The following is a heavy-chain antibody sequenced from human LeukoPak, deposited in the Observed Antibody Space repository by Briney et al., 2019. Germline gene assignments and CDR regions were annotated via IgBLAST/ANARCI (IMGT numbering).Heavy chain of an antibody. CDR2: IYSGGST. D-gene: IGHD2-2*01. CDR3: ARIKSTLWPAAISDY. CDR1: GFTVSSNY. Sequence: GGSLRLSCAASGFTVSSNYMSWVRQAPGKGLEWVSVIYSGGSTYYADSVKGRFTTSRDNSKNTLYLQMNSLRAEDTAVYYCARIKSTLWPAAISDYWGQGTLVTVSS. V-gene: IGHV3-53*01. J-gene: IGHJ4*02.